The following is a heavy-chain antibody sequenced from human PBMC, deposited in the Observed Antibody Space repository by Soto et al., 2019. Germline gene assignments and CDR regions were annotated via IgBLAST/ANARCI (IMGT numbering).Heavy chain of an antibody. D-gene: IGHD4-4*01. V-gene: IGHV4-59*08. CDR3: VRPRPHSSATMTAVDVFDP. J-gene: IGHJ3*01. CDR2: MYDAGITGYTPST. CDR1: GASITSSY. Sequence: PSETLSLTCTVSGASITSSYWTWIRRPPGRGLEYIAYMYDAGITGYTPSTSYNPSLKSRVTMSVDTSKNQFSLRLTSVTAADTAVYYCVRPRPHSSATMTAVDVFDPWGHGTLVTVSS.